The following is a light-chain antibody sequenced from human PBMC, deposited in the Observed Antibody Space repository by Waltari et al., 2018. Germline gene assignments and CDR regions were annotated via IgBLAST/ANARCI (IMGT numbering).Light chain of an antibody. CDR2: LGS. J-gene: IGKJ1*01. Sequence: MTQSPLSLSVTPGEPASVSCRSSQSLLHSNGRSGLDWYLQKPGQSPQLLIYLGSYRASGVPDRFSGSGSGTDFTLKISRVEAEDVGVYYCMQSLQSPWTFGQGTKVEIK. V-gene: IGKV2-28*01. CDR1: QSLLHSNGRSG. CDR3: MQSLQSPWT.